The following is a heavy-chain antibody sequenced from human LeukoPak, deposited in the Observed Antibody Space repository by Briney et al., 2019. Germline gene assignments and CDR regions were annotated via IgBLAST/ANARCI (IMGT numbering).Heavy chain of an antibody. Sequence: GGSLRLSCAASGFTFSSYAMHWVRQAPGKGLEWVAVIWHDGSNKYYADSVKGRFTISRDNSKNRLYLQMNSLRAEDTAVYYCAANFDLWGQGTLVTVSS. V-gene: IGHV3-33*08. CDR3: AANFDL. CDR1: GFTFSSYA. CDR2: IWHDGSNK. J-gene: IGHJ4*02.